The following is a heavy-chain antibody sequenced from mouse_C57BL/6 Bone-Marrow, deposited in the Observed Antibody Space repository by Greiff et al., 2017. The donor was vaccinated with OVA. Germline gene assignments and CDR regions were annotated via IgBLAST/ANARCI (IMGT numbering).Heavy chain of an antibody. CDR1: GYAFTNYL. J-gene: IGHJ2*01. CDR2: INPGSGGT. V-gene: IGHV1-54*01. Sequence: VQLQQSGAELVRPGTSVKVSCKASGYAFTNYLIEWVKQRPGQGLEWIGVINPGSGGTNYNEKFKGKATLTADKSSSTAYMQLSSLTSEDSAVYFCARWRDGSSPYYFDYWGQGTTLTVSS. D-gene: IGHD1-1*01. CDR3: ARWRDGSSPYYFDY.